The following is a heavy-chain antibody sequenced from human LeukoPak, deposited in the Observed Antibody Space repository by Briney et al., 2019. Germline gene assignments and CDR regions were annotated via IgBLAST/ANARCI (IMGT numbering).Heavy chain of an antibody. CDR3: ARGPDYGDYADY. Sequence: GGSLRLSCAASGFTFSSYAMHWVRQAPGKGLEWVAVISYDGSNKHYADSVKGRFTISRDNSKNTLYLQMNSLRAEDTAVYYCARGPDYGDYADYWGQGTLVTVSS. CDR2: ISYDGSNK. CDR1: GFTFSSYA. V-gene: IGHV3-30*01. D-gene: IGHD4-17*01. J-gene: IGHJ4*02.